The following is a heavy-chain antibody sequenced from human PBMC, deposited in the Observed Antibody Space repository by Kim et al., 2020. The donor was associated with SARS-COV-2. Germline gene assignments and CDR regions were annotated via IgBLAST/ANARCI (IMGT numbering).Heavy chain of an antibody. CDR1: GGSISSSSYY. J-gene: IGHJ5*02. V-gene: IGHV4-39*01. Sequence: SETLSLTCTVSGGSISSSSYYWGWIRQPPGKGLEWIGSIYYSGSTYYNPSLKSRVTISVDTSKNQFSLKLSSVTAADTAVYYCAGRRLVRGHNWFDPWGQGTLVTVSS. CDR3: AGRRLVRGHNWFDP. D-gene: IGHD3-10*01. CDR2: IYYSGST.